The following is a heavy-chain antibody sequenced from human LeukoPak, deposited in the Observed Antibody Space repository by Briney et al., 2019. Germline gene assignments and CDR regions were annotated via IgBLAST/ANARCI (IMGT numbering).Heavy chain of an antibody. CDR1: GFTFSSYW. Sequence: GGSLRLSCAASGFTFSSYWMSWVPQAPGKGLEWVANIKIDGSEKYYVDSVKGRFTISRDNAKNSLYLQMNSLRAEDSAVYYCAREIPGGAVTLDYWGQGTLVTVSS. J-gene: IGHJ4*02. D-gene: IGHD1-26*01. CDR2: IKIDGSEK. CDR3: AREIPGGAVTLDY. V-gene: IGHV3-7*01.